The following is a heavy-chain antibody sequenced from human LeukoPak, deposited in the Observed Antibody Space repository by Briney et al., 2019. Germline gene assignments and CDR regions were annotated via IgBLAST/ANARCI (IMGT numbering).Heavy chain of an antibody. CDR2: ISSSGSTI. D-gene: IGHD3-10*01. J-gene: IGHJ4*01. CDR1: GFTFSSYE. CDR3: ARGPLSGSYYNVKFAY. V-gene: IGHV3-48*03. Sequence: GGSLRLSCAASGFTFSSYEMNWVRQAPGKGLEWVSYISSSGSTIYYADSVKGRFTISRDNAKNSLYLQMNSLRAEDTAVYYCARGPLSGSYYNVKFAYWGQGTLVTVSS.